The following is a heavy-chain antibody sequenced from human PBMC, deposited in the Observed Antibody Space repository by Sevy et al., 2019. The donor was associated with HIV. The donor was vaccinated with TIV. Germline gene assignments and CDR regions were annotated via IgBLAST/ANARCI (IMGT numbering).Heavy chain of an antibody. CDR1: GFTLSSYG. J-gene: IGHJ6*02. CDR3: ARDRLGITISAEWGGGMDV. Sequence: GGSLRLSCAASGFTLSSYGMHWVRQAPGKGLEWVAVIRYDGSNKYYADSVKGRFTISRDNSKNTLYLQMNGRGAEDTAVYYCARDRLGITISAEWGGGMDVWGQGTTVTVSS. V-gene: IGHV3-33*01. CDR2: IRYDGSNK. D-gene: IGHD3-3*01.